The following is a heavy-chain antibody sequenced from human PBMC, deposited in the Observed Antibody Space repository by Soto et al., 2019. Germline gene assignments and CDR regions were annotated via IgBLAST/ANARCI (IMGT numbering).Heavy chain of an antibody. J-gene: IGHJ4*02. D-gene: IGHD2-15*01. CDR3: AREGVAFFDY. Sequence: GGSLTLSCAASGFTFSNYGMNWVRQAPGKGLEWVSYIGIGSSTTYYADSMKGRFTISRDNAKNSLYLQMNSLRAEDTAVYYCAREGVAFFDYWGQGTLVTVSS. CDR1: GFTFSNYG. V-gene: IGHV3-48*04. CDR2: IGIGSSTT.